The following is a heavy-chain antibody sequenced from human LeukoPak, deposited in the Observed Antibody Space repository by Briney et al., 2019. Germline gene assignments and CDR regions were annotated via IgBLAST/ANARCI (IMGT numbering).Heavy chain of an antibody. CDR3: AKADGGYYGSGSYYDYYYYYMDV. CDR2: IIPIFGTA. V-gene: IGHV1-69*13. Sequence: ASVKVSCKASGGTFSSYAISWVRQAPGQGLEWMGGIIPIFGTANYAQKFQGRVTITADESTSTAYMELSSLRSEDTAVYYCAKADGGYYGSGSYYDYYYYYMDVWGKGTTVTISS. J-gene: IGHJ6*03. CDR1: GGTFSSYA. D-gene: IGHD3-10*01.